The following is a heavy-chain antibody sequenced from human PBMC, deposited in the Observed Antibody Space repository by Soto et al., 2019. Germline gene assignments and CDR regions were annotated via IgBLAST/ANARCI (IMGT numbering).Heavy chain of an antibody. CDR3: ARTVARMNLDY. Sequence: QVTLKESGPVLVKPTETLTLTCTVSGFSLSNARMGVSWIRQPPGKALEWLAHIFSNDETAYSTSLKTRLTSKDTSKSQVVLTMGNMDPVDTATYYCARTVARMNLDYWGQGTLVTVSS. V-gene: IGHV2-26*01. CDR2: IFSNDET. J-gene: IGHJ4*02. CDR1: GFSLSNARMG. D-gene: IGHD2-21*01.